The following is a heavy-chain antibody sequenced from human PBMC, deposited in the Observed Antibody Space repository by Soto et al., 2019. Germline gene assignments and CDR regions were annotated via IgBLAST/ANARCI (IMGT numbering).Heavy chain of an antibody. J-gene: IGHJ4*02. Sequence: LRLSCGASGFSFGNYNMNWVRQAPGKGLEWVAHITDGLTKHYADFVQGRFTISRDNAKDSLYLELTHLRDDDTAVYYCARDTSHGVTIGGLDSWGQGTLVTVSS. D-gene: IGHD3-16*01. V-gene: IGHV3-48*02. CDR2: ITDGLTK. CDR1: GFSFGNYN. CDR3: ARDTSHGVTIGGLDS.